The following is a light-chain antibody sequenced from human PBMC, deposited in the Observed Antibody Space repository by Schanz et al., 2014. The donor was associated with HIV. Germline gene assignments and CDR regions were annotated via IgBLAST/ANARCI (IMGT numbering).Light chain of an antibody. CDR1: QDITNH. Sequence: DIQMPQSPSSLSASVGDRVTITCQASQDITNHLNWYQQKPGKAPNLLIYDASSLERGVPSRFSGGGSGTDFTFTIRRLQPEDIATYYCQQYDNFPPSITFGQGTRLEIK. J-gene: IGKJ5*01. V-gene: IGKV1-33*01. CDR2: DAS. CDR3: QQYDNFPPSIT.